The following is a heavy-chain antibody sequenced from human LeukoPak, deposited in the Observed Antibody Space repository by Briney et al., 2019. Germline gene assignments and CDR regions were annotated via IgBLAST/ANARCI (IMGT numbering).Heavy chain of an antibody. Sequence: GGSLRLSCAASGFTFSSYAMSWVRQAPGKGLEWVSAISGSGGSTYYADPVKGRFTISRDNSKSTLYLQMNSLRAEDTAVYYCAKRRGLELLYYYYMDVWGKGTTVTVSS. CDR3: AKRRGLELLYYYYMDV. CDR2: ISGSGGST. J-gene: IGHJ6*03. V-gene: IGHV3-23*01. CDR1: GFTFSSYA. D-gene: IGHD1-7*01.